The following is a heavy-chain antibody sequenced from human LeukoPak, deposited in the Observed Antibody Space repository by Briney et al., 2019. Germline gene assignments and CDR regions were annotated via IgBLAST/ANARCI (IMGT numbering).Heavy chain of an antibody. Sequence: PSETLSLTCTVSGGSISSSSYYWSWIRQPAGKGLEWIGRIYTSGSTNYNPSLKSRVTMSVDTSKNQFSLKLSSVTAADTAVYYCARVVVVVPAAMGAYYYYYMDVWGKGTTVTVSS. CDR3: ARVVVVVPAAMGAYYYYYMDV. V-gene: IGHV4-61*02. D-gene: IGHD2-2*01. J-gene: IGHJ6*03. CDR2: IYTSGST. CDR1: GGSISSSSYY.